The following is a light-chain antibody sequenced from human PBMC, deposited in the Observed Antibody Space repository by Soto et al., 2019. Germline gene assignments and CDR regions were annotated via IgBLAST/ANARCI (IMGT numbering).Light chain of an antibody. Sequence: EIVLTQSPGTLSLSPGEGATLSCGASQSVSSSYLAWYQQKPGQAPRLLIYGASSRATGIPDRFSGSGSGTDFTLTISRLEPEDFAVYYCQQYGTSPMYTLGQGTKLEIK. CDR2: GAS. CDR1: QSVSSSY. V-gene: IGKV3-20*01. CDR3: QQYGTSPMYT. J-gene: IGKJ2*01.